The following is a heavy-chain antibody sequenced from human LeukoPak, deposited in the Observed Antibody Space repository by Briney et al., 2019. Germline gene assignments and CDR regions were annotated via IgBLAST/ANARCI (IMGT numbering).Heavy chain of an antibody. J-gene: IGHJ4*02. CDR1: GGSISGSDYY. D-gene: IGHD3-22*01. CDR2: IYYSGTT. CDR3: ARGCYSAFDY. Sequence: SETLSLTCTVSGGSISGSDYYWGWIRQPPGKGLEWIGTIYYSGTTYYNPSLKSRLTISVDTSKNQFSLKLNSVTPEDTAVYYCARGCYSAFDYWGRGTLVTVSS. V-gene: IGHV4-39*01.